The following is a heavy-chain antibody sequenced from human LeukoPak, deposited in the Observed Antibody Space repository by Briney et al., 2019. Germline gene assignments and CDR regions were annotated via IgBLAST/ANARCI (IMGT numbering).Heavy chain of an antibody. J-gene: IGHJ4*02. D-gene: IGHD3-16*01. CDR3: ARGGVLKSVDY. CDR2: LSHSGSA. Sequence: SETLSLTCTVSGYSISSGYYCAWIRQPPGKGLEWIGSLSHSGSAFYNPSLKSRVTISVDTSKNQFSLKLSSVTAADTAVYYCARGGVLKSVDYWGQGTLVAVSS. CDR1: GYSISSGYY. V-gene: IGHV4-38-2*02.